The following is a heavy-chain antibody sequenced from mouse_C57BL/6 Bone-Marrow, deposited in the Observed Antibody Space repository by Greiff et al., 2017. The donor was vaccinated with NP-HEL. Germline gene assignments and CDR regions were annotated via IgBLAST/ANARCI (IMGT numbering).Heavy chain of an antibody. D-gene: IGHD1-1*01. CDR3: ARGIYYYGSSYDYFDY. J-gene: IGHJ2*01. V-gene: IGHV1-64*01. CDR2: IHPNSGST. Sequence: VKLQQPGAELVKPGASVKLSCKASGYTFTSYWMHWVKQRPGQGLEWIGMIHPNSGSTNYNEKFKSKATLTVDKSSSTAYMQLSSLTSEDSAVYYCARGIYYYGSSYDYFDYWGQGTTLTVSS. CDR1: GYTFTSYW.